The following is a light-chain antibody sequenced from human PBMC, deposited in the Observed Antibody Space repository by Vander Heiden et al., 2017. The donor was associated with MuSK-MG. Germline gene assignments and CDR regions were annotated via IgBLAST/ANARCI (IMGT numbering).Light chain of an antibody. CDR1: SSNIGSNT. V-gene: IGLV1-44*01. J-gene: IGLJ2*01. CDR3: AARDDSLNGYVV. Sequence: QSVLTQPPSASVTPGQRVTISCSGSSSNIGSNTVNWYQQLPGTAPKLLIYSNNQRPSGVPDRFSGSKSGTSASLAISGLQSEDEADYYCAARDDSLNGYVVFGGGTKLTVL. CDR2: SNN.